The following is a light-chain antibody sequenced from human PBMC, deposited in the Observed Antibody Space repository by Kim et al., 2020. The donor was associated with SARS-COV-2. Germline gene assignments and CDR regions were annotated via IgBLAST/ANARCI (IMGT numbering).Light chain of an antibody. Sequence: DRVPMTGRASQDISNYLAWFQLKPGKAPKLLIYAASALQPGVPSRFSGSGSGTDFTLTVTSLQPEDVATYYCQKCDSAPWTFGQGTKVEIK. V-gene: IGKV1-27*01. CDR1: QDISNY. CDR3: QKCDSAPWT. CDR2: AAS. J-gene: IGKJ1*01.